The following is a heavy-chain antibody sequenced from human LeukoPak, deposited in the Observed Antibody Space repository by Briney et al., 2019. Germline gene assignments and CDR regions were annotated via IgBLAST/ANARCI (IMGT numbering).Heavy chain of an antibody. CDR1: GGSFSGYY. D-gene: IGHD4-17*01. J-gene: IGHJ4*02. Sequence: SETLSLTCAVYGGSFSGYYWSWIRQPPGKGLEWIGEINHSGSTNYNPSLKSRVTISVDTSKNQFSLKLSSVTAADTAVYYRARGLVTTGDYWGQGTLVTVSS. CDR3: ARGLVTTGDY. V-gene: IGHV4-34*01. CDR2: INHSGST.